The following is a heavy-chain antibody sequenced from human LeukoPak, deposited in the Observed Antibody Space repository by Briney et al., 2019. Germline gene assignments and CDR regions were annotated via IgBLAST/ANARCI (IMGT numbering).Heavy chain of an antibody. CDR1: GYSFTAYY. CDR2: ISPHSGVT. D-gene: IGHD6-19*01. CDR3: ARGIAVAARGGFDY. J-gene: IGHJ4*02. V-gene: IGHV1-2*02. Sequence: ASVKVSCKASGYSFTAYYMHWVRQAPGQGLEWMGWISPHSGVTDYAQKFQGRVTMTRDTSINTAYMELSGLISDDTAIYYCARGIAVAARGGFDYWGQGTLVTVSS.